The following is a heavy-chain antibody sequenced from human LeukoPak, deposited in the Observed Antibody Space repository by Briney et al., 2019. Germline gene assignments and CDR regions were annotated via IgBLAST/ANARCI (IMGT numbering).Heavy chain of an antibody. Sequence: SETLSLTCTVSSGSIRNSNYYWGWIRQPPGKGLEWIGSIYHSGSTYYNPSLKSRVTISVDTSKNQFSLKLSSVTAADTAVYYCARGGCSGGSCFIDYWGQGTLVTVSS. CDR2: IYHSGST. CDR3: ARGGCSGGSCFIDY. CDR1: SGSIRNSNYY. J-gene: IGHJ4*02. V-gene: IGHV4-39*07. D-gene: IGHD2-15*01.